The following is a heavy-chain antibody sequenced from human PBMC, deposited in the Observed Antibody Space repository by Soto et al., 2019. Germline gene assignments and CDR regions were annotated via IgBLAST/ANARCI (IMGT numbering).Heavy chain of an antibody. V-gene: IGHV3-7*01. J-gene: IGHJ4*02. D-gene: IGHD3-9*01. Sequence: GGSLRLSCAASGFTFSNSWMSWVRQAPGKGLEWVANIKQDGSEKYYVDSVKGRFTISRDNAKDSQYLQMNSLRADDTALYYCARPRTASRYFDWSHWGQGTLVTVSS. CDR2: IKQDGSEK. CDR3: ARPRTASRYFDWSH. CDR1: GFTFSNSW.